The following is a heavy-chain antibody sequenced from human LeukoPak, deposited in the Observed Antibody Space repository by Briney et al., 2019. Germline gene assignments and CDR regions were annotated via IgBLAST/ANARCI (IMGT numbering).Heavy chain of an antibody. V-gene: IGHV4-30-2*01. CDR1: GGPIRSGGYS. J-gene: IGHJ4*02. Sequence: SETLSLTCAVSGGPIRSGGYSWSWIRQPPGKGLEWIGYIYHSGSTNYNPSLKSRVTISVDTSKNQFSLKLSSVTAADTAVYYCASNYYGSGSLDYWGQGNLVTVSS. D-gene: IGHD3-10*01. CDR2: IYHSGST. CDR3: ASNYYGSGSLDY.